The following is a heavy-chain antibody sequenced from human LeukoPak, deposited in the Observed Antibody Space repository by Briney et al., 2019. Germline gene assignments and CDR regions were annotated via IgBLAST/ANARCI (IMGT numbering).Heavy chain of an antibody. CDR3: ARNVDTVVVGGGWFDP. J-gene: IGHJ5*02. Sequence: SDTLSLTCAVSGYSISSSNWWGWIRQPPGKGLEWIGYIYYSGSTYYNPSLKSRVTMSVDTSKNQFSLKLSSVTAVDTAVYYCARNVDTVVVGGGWFDPWGQGTLVTVSS. CDR2: IYYSGST. CDR1: GYSISSSNW. V-gene: IGHV4-28*01. D-gene: IGHD5-18*01.